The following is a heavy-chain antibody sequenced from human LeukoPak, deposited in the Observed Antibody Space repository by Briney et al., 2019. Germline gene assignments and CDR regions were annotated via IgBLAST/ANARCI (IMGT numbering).Heavy chain of an antibody. CDR2: ILPIFGTT. Sequence: SVKVSCKASGYTFTNYVISWVRQAPGQGLEWMGGILPIFGTTNYAQKFQARVTITADESTSTAYMEMSSLRSEDTAVYYCGRVSCGGNCYSLIGTFDIWGQGTMVTVSS. CDR1: GYTFTNYV. J-gene: IGHJ3*02. CDR3: GRVSCGGNCYSLIGTFDI. V-gene: IGHV1-69*13. D-gene: IGHD2-15*01.